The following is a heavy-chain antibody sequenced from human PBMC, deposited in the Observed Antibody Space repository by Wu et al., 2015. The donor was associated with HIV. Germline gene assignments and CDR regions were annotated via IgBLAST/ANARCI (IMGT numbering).Heavy chain of an antibody. V-gene: IGHV1-2*02. CDR2: INPSNGVT. CDR3: ARDQGTPTSGWSGFYFDS. D-gene: IGHD6-19*01. J-gene: IGHJ4*02. Sequence: QVQLVQSGAEVKKPGASVKVSCKASGYTFTSYDIYWVRQAPGQGLEWMGWINPSNGVTNLAQKFQGRVTMTRDTSIRTAYLDLSRLRSDDTAVYYCARDQGTPTSGWSGFYFDSWGQGTLVAVSS. CDR1: GYTFTSYD.